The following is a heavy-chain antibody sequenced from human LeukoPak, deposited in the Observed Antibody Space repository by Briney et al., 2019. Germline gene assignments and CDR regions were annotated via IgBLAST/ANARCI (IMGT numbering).Heavy chain of an antibody. Sequence: GASVKVSGMASGYTFTSYAMHWVRPAPGQRLEWMGWINAGNGNTKYSQKFQGRVTITRDTSASTAYIELSSLRSEDTAVYYCARGAIVASYYYYGMDVWGQGTTVTVSS. V-gene: IGHV1-3*01. CDR1: GYTFTSYA. CDR2: INAGNGNT. D-gene: IGHD5-12*01. CDR3: ARGAIVASYYYYGMDV. J-gene: IGHJ6*02.